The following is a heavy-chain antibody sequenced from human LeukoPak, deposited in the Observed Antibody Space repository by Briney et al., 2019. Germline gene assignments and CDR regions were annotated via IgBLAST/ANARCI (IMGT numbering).Heavy chain of an antibody. J-gene: IGHJ4*02. CDR2: ISGSGGNT. V-gene: IGHV3-23*01. D-gene: IGHD3-10*01. CDR3: AKGRRGPWFGELWDYFDY. CDR1: GFTFSSYG. Sequence: GGSLRLSCAASGFTFSSYGMSWVRQAPGKGLEWVSAISGSGGNTYYADSVKGRFTISRDNSKNTLYLQMNSLRAEDTAVYYCAKGRRGPWFGELWDYFDYWGQGTLVTVSS.